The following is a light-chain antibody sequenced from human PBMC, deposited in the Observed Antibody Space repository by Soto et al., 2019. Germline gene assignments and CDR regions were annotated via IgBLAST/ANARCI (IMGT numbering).Light chain of an antibody. CDR1: QTISSW. V-gene: IGKV1-5*03. Sequence: DIQMTQSPSTLSGSVGDRVTITCRASQTISSWLAWYQQKPGKAPKLLIYKASTLKSGVPSRFRGSGSGTEFTLTISSLQPDDFATYYCQHYNSYSEAFGKGTKVDIK. CDR3: QHYNSYSEA. J-gene: IGKJ1*01. CDR2: KAS.